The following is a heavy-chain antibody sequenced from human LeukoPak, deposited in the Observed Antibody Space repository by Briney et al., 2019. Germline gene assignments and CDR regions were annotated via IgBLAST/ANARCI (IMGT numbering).Heavy chain of an antibody. D-gene: IGHD1-26*01. CDR2: ISWNSGSI. CDR1: GFTFDDYA. V-gene: IGHV3-9*01. Sequence: GGSLRLSCAASGFTFDDYAMHWVRQAPGKGLEWVSGISWNSGSIGYADSVKGRFTISRDNAKNSLYLQMNSLRAEDTALYYCAKAQISGSYYPYYFDYWGQGTLVTVSS. CDR3: AKAQISGSYYPYYFDY. J-gene: IGHJ4*02.